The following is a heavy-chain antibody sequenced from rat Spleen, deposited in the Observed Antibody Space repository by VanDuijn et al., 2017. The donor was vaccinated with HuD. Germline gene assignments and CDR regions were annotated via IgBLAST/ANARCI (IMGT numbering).Heavy chain of an antibody. J-gene: IGHJ3*01. Sequence: EVQLVESGGGLVQPGRSMKLSCADSGFTFSDYGMAWVRQASTKGLERVASISTSGGSTYYRDSVKGRFTISKDNAKNTLYLQMDSLRSEDTATYYCTTMVGVQDWFAYWGQGTLVTVSS. CDR2: ISTSGGST. V-gene: IGHV5S13*01. D-gene: IGHD4-3*01. CDR3: TTMVGVQDWFAY. CDR1: GFTFSDYG.